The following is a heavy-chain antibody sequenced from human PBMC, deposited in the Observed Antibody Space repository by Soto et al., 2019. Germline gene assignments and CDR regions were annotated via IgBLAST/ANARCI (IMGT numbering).Heavy chain of an antibody. V-gene: IGHV3-74*01. CDR2: INSDGSST. CDR3: ARGPYYYDSSGYLGPDY. J-gene: IGHJ4*02. CDR1: GLTFSSYW. D-gene: IGHD3-22*01. Sequence: PGGSLRLSCAASGLTFSSYWMHWVRQAPGKGLVWVSRINSDGSSTSYADSVKGRFTISRDNAKNTLYLQMNSLRAEDTAVYYCARGPYYYDSSGYLGPDYWGQGTLVTVSS.